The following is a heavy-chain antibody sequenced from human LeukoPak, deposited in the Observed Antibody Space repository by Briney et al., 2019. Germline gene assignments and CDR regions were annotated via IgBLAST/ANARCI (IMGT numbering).Heavy chain of an antibody. CDR3: ARGVVVPAAPGDYYYMDV. V-gene: IGHV1-8*01. CDR2: MNPNSGNT. D-gene: IGHD2-2*01. CDR1: GYTFTSYD. J-gene: IGHJ6*03. Sequence: ASVKVSCKASGYTFTSYDINWVRQATGQGLEWMGWMNPNSGNTGYAQKFQGRVTMTRNTSISTAYMELSSLRSEDTAVYYCARGVVVPAAPGDYYYMDVWGKGTTVTVSS.